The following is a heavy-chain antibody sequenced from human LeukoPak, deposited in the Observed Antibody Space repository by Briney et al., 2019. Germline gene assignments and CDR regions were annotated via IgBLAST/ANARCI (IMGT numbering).Heavy chain of an antibody. D-gene: IGHD3-3*01. V-gene: IGHV4-39*01. J-gene: IGHJ3*02. CDR3: ARQSWGITIFGVVTYAFDI. Sequence: SETLSLTCTVSGGSISSSSYYWGWIRQPPGKGLEWIGSIYYSGSTYYNPSLKSRVTISVDTSKNQFSLKLSSVTAADTAVYYCARQSWGITIFGVVTYAFDIWGQGTMVTVS. CDR1: GGSISSSSYY. CDR2: IYYSGST.